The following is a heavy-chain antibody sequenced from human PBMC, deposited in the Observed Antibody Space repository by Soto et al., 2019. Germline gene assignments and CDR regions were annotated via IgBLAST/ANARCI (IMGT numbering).Heavy chain of an antibody. CDR1: GYTFTRYT. D-gene: IGHD2-15*01. CDR2: INPDNGNT. J-gene: IGHJ5*02. Sequence: ASVRVSCKASGYTFTRYTMNWVRQAPGQRLEWMGWINPDNGNTKSSQKFQDRVIITRDTSASTAYMDLSSLRSEDTAVYYCARGIATGQLDPWGQGTLVTVSS. CDR3: ARGIATGQLDP. V-gene: IGHV1-3*01.